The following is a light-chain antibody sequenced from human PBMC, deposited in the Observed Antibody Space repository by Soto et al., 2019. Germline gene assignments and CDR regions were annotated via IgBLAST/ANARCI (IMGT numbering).Light chain of an antibody. Sequence: EIVLTQSPGTLSLSPGERATLSCRASQSVSSNYLSWYQQKTGQAPRPLIYGASSRATGIPDRFSGSGAGTDFTLTISRLESEDFAVYYCQQYGSSPWTFVQGTKVEIK. V-gene: IGKV3-20*01. CDR1: QSVSSNY. CDR2: GAS. J-gene: IGKJ1*01. CDR3: QQYGSSPWT.